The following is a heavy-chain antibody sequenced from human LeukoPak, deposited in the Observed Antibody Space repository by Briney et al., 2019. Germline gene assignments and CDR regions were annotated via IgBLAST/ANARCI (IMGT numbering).Heavy chain of an antibody. D-gene: IGHD6-13*01. J-gene: IGHJ4*02. CDR1: GGSISNYY. CDR2: KYARGSS. Sequence: RASETLSLTCTVSGGSISNYYWSWIRQPAGKGLEWIGRKYARGSSNYNPPAQSRVTMSVDTSKNQFSLKLSSVTAADTAVYYCASTPWAQQLALFDYWGQGTLVTVSS. CDR3: ASTPWAQQLALFDY. V-gene: IGHV4-4*07.